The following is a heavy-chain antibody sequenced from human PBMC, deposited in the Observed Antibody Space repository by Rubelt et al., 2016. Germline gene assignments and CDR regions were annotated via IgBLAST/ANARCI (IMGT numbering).Heavy chain of an antibody. D-gene: IGHD6-6*01. CDR1: GYTFTGYY. J-gene: IGHJ2*01. CDR3: ARDRIRIAARQGWYFDL. Sequence: QVQLVQSGAEVKKPGASVKVSCKASGYTFTGYYMHWVRQAPGQGLEWMGWINPNSGGTNYAQKFQGRVTMTRDTYISTAYMELSRLRSDDTAVYYCARDRIRIAARQGWYFDLWGRGTLVTVSS. V-gene: IGHV1-2*02. CDR2: INPNSGGT.